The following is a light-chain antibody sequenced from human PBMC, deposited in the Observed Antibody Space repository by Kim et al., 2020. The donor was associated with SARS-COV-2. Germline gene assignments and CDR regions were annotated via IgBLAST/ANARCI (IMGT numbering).Light chain of an antibody. CDR3: QQRNSWPPAVT. Sequence: PGERATLSCRASRSIDTYLAWYQQRPGQAPRLLVYDASNRATGVPDRFSGSGSGTDFTLTISSLEPEDCSTYYCQQRNSWPPAVTFGGGTKVDIK. V-gene: IGKV3-11*01. J-gene: IGKJ4*01. CDR2: DAS. CDR1: RSIDTY.